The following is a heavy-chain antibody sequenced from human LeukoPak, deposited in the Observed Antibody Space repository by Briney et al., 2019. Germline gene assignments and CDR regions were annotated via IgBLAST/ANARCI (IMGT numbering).Heavy chain of an antibody. CDR3: AGHSYSSSWFDY. Sequence: GGSLRLSCAASGFTVSSNYMSWVRQAPGKGLEWVSVIYSGGSTYYADFVKGRFTISRDNSKNTLYLQMNSLRAEDTAVYYCAGHSYSSSWFDYWGQGTLVTVSS. CDR2: IYSGGST. V-gene: IGHV3-66*04. D-gene: IGHD6-13*01. J-gene: IGHJ4*02. CDR1: GFTVSSNY.